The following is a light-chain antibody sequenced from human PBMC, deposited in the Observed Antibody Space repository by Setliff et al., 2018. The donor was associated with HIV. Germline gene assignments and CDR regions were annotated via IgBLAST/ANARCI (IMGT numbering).Light chain of an antibody. J-gene: IGLJ2*01. Sequence: QSALTQPVSVSGSPGQSITISCTGTSSDVGVYNYVSWYQQHPGKAPKLMIFDVSDRPSGVSNRFSGSKSGNTASLTIYGLQAEDEANYYCNSYTSSHSRVVFGGGTKVTVL. CDR3: NSYTSSHSRVV. CDR1: SSDVGVYNY. V-gene: IGLV2-14*03. CDR2: DVS.